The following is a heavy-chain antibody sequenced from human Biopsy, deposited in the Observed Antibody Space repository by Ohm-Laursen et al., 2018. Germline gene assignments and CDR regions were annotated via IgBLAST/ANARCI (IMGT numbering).Heavy chain of an antibody. CDR2: NSTYIGDT. CDR1: GYTFTNYG. Sequence: SVKVSCQASGYTFTNYGISWARQAPGQGLEWMGLNSTYIGDTDYAQKLQGRVTMTTDTSTSTAYMDLRSLRSDDTAVYYCARDRWPHVTLLGLVVFDFWGQGTLVIVSS. CDR3: ARDRWPHVTLLGLVVFDF. V-gene: IGHV1-18*01. J-gene: IGHJ4*02. D-gene: IGHD3-3*01.